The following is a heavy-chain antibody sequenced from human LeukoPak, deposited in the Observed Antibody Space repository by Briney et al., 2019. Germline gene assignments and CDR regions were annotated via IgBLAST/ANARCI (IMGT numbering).Heavy chain of an antibody. CDR1: GFAVSGNS. CDR3: ARDEVASRGVFDI. CDR2: IYNDGHT. Sequence: GGSLRLSCAASGFAVSGNSMSWVRQAPGKGLEWVSIIYNDGHTYYADSVKGRFTISRGNSKNTLFLQMNSLRAEDTAVYYCARDEVASRGVFDIWGQGTMVTVSP. V-gene: IGHV3-53*01. D-gene: IGHD5-12*01. J-gene: IGHJ3*02.